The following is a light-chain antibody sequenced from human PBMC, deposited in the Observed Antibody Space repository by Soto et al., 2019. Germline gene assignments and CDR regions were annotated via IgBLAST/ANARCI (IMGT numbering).Light chain of an antibody. V-gene: IGLV1-40*01. CDR3: QSYDSSLRALV. J-gene: IGLJ1*01. CDR1: SSNIGAGYD. CDR2: GNS. Sequence: QSVLTQPPSVSGAPGQRVTISCTGSSSNIGAGYDVHWYQQLPGTAPKLLIYGNSNRPSGVPDRFSGSKSGTSASLAITGLQAEDEADYYCQSYDSSLRALVFGTGTKVTVL.